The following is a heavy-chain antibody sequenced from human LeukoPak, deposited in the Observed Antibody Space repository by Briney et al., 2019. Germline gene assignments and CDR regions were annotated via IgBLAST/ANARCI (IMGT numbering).Heavy chain of an antibody. Sequence: SETLSLTCTVSGGSISSGGYYWSWIRQHPGKGLEWIGYIYYSGSTNYNPSLKSRVTISVDTSKNQFSLKLSSVTAADTAVYYCASWGWQYYYYYMDVWGKGTTVTVSS. CDR1: GGSISSGGYY. CDR3: ASWGWQYYYYYMDV. V-gene: IGHV4-61*08. D-gene: IGHD3-16*01. CDR2: IYYSGST. J-gene: IGHJ6*03.